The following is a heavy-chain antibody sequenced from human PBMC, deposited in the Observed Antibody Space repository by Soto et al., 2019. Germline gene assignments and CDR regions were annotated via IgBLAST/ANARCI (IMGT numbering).Heavy chain of an antibody. CDR2: INHSGIT. CDR3: ARVVTGYCSSTSCYITTKQSRFDP. D-gene: IGHD2-2*02. CDR1: GGSFSGYD. V-gene: IGHV4-34*01. Sequence: SETLSLTCAVCGGSFSGYDCTWIRQPPWKGLEWIGEINHSGITNYNPSLKSRVTISVDTSKNQFSLKLSSVTAADTAVYYCARVVTGYCSSTSCYITTKQSRFDPWGQRTLV. J-gene: IGHJ5*02.